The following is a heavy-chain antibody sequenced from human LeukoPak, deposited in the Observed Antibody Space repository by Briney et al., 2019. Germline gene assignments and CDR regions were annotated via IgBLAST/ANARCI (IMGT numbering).Heavy chain of an antibody. CDR3: ARGAPSGSYSVFDY. CDR2: INHSGST. D-gene: IGHD1-26*01. CDR1: GGSFSGYY. Sequence: PSETLSLTCAVYGGSFSGYYWSWIRQPPGKGLEWIGEINHSGSTNYNPSLKSRVTISVDTSKNQFSLRLSSVTAADTAVYYCARGAPSGSYSVFDYWGQGTLVTVSS. V-gene: IGHV4-34*01. J-gene: IGHJ4*02.